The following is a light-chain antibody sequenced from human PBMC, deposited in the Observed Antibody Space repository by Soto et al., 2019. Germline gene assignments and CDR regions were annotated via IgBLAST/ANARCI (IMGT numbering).Light chain of an antibody. CDR3: QTWGTGIQV. Sequence: QLVLTQSPSASASLGASVKLTCTLSSGHSNYAIAWHQQQPEKGPRYLMKLDSDGSHSKGDGIPDRFSGSSSGTERYLTISSLQSEDEADYYCQTWGTGIQVFGGGTKLNVL. V-gene: IGLV4-69*01. CDR1: SGHSNYA. CDR2: LDSDGSH. J-gene: IGLJ3*02.